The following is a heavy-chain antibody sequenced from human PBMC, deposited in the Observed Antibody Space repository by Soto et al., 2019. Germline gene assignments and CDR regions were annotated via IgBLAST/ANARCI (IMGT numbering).Heavy chain of an antibody. D-gene: IGHD2-15*01. CDR2: IIPILGIA. V-gene: IGHV1-69*08. Sequence: QVQLVQSGAEVKKPGSSVKVSCKASGGTFSSYTISWVRQAPGQGLEWMGRIIPILGIANYAQKFQGRVTITADKSTSTAYMKLSSLRSEDTAVYYCAREEGDCSGGSCYFAYWGQGTLVTVSS. J-gene: IGHJ4*02. CDR3: AREEGDCSGGSCYFAY. CDR1: GGTFSSYT.